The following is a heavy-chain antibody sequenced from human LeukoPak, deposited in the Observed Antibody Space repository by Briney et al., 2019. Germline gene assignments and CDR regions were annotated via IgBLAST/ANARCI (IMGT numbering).Heavy chain of an antibody. CDR1: GGSFSGYY. CDR3: ARTITMIVVDLYNWFGP. Sequence: SETLSLTCAVYGGSFSGYYWSWIRQPPGKGLEWIGEINHSGSTNYNPSLKSRVTISVDTSKNQFSLKLSSVTAADTAVYYCARTITMIVVDLYNWFGPWGQGTLVTVSS. V-gene: IGHV4-34*01. J-gene: IGHJ5*02. D-gene: IGHD3-22*01. CDR2: INHSGST.